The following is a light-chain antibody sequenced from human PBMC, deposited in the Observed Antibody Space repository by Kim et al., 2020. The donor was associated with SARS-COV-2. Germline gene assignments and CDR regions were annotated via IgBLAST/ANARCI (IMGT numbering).Light chain of an antibody. V-gene: IGLV3-1*01. CDR3: QAWDSSTVV. CDR1: KLGDKY. CDR2: QDS. Sequence: YELTQPPSVSVSPGQTASITCSGDKLGDKYACWYQQKPGQSPVLVIYQDSKRPSGIPERFSGSNSGNTATLTISGTQAMDEADYYCQAWDSSTVVFGGGTKVTVL. J-gene: IGLJ2*01.